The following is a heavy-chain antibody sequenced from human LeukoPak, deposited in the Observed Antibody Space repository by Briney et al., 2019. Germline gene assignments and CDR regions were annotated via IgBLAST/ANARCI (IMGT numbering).Heavy chain of an antibody. D-gene: IGHD3-10*01. V-gene: IGHV3-23*01. Sequence: GGSLRLSCAASGFTFSSYAMIWVRQAPGKGLEWVSAISGSGGSTYYADSVKGRFTISRDNSKNTLYLQMNSLRAEDTAVYYCAKDQSKVRSPGKNWFDPWGQGTLVTVSS. CDR2: ISGSGGST. CDR3: AKDQSKVRSPGKNWFDP. CDR1: GFTFSSYA. J-gene: IGHJ5*02.